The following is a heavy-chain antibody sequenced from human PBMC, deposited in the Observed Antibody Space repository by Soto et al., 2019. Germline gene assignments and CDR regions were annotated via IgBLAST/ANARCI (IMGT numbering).Heavy chain of an antibody. CDR3: AGQRTVTTSFRSAY. Sequence: PSETLSLTCAVSGGSISSGGYSWSWIRQPPGKGLEWIGYIYHSGSTYYNPSLKSRVTISVDRSKNQFSLKLSSVTAADTAVYYCAGQRTVTTSFRSAYWGQGTLVTVSS. D-gene: IGHD4-4*01. CDR2: IYHSGST. CDR1: GGSISSGGYS. V-gene: IGHV4-30-2*01. J-gene: IGHJ4*02.